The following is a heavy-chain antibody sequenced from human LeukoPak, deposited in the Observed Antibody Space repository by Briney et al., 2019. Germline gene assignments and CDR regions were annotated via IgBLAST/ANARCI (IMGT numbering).Heavy chain of an antibody. CDR3: AKGNIRSLGFMDV. V-gene: IGHV3-30*02. J-gene: IGHJ6*03. CDR2: IRYDGSNK. D-gene: IGHD6-13*01. CDR1: GFTFSSYG. Sequence: PGGSLRLSCAASGFTFSSYGMHWVRQAPGKGLEWVAFIRYDGSNKYYADSVKGRFTISRDNSKNTLYLQMDSLRAEDTAVYYCAKGNIRSLGFMDVWGKGTTVTISS.